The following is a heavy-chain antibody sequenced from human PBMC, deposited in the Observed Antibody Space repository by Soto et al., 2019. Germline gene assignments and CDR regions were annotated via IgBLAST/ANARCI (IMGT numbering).Heavy chain of an antibody. Sequence: QVQLQKSGPGLVKPSQTLSLTCTVSGGSISSGGYYWSWIRQHPGKGLGWIGYIYYSGSTYYNPSRKRRVTLSVDTSKNRFSLKLRSVTAADTAVYYCARVARWYYAFWINWFDPWGQGTLVTVSS. CDR2: IYYSGST. D-gene: IGHD3-3*01. CDR1: GGSISSGGYY. J-gene: IGHJ5*02. V-gene: IGHV4-31*03. CDR3: ARVARWYYAFWINWFDP.